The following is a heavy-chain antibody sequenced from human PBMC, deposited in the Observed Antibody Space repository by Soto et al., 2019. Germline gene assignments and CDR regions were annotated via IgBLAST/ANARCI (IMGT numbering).Heavy chain of an antibody. CDR2: INPNSGGT. J-gene: IGHJ5*02. CDR3: ARDQGIAAAGPFDP. D-gene: IGHD6-13*01. CDR1: GYTFTGYY. V-gene: IGHV1-2*02. Sequence: ASVKVSCKASGYTFTGYYMHWARQAPGQGLEWMGWINPNSGGTNYAQKFQGRVTMTRDTSISTAYMELSRLRSDDTAVYYCARDQGIAAAGPFDPWGQGTLVTVSS.